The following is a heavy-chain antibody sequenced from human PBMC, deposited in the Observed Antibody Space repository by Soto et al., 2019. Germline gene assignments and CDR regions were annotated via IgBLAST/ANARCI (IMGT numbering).Heavy chain of an antibody. CDR1: GGTFSSYA. V-gene: IGHV1-69*06. J-gene: IGHJ6*02. CDR3: ARATLYYDSSGPYYYYGMDV. D-gene: IGHD3-22*01. CDR2: IIPIFGTA. Sequence: PSVKVSCKASGGTFSSYAISWVRQAPGKGLEWMGGIIPIFGTANYAQKFQGRVTITADKSTSTAYMELSSLRSEDTAVYYCARATLYYDSSGPYYYYGMDVWGQGTTVTVSS.